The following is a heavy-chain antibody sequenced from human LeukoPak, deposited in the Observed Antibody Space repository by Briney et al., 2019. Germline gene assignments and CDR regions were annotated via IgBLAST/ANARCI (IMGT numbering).Heavy chain of an antibody. CDR2: IIPILGIA. CDR3: ARDEYGDYGGVGWFDP. V-gene: IGHV1-69*04. J-gene: IGHJ5*02. Sequence: GASVKVSCKASGGTFSSYAISWVRQAPGQGLEWMGRIIPILGIANYAQKFQGRVTITADKSTSTAYMELSSLRSEDTAVYYCARDEYGDYGGVGWFDPWGQGTLVTVSS. CDR1: GGTFSSYA. D-gene: IGHD4-17*01.